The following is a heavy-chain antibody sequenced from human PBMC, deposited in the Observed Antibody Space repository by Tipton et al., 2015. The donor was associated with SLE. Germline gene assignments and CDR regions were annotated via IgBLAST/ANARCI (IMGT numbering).Heavy chain of an antibody. CDR3: ARIADYYSYAMDV. D-gene: IGHD6-13*01. CDR1: GFTFGSYG. V-gene: IGHV3-23*03. Sequence: GSLRLSCAASGFTFGSYGMTWVRQAPGKGLDCVSVIYSGGSTYYGDSVKGRLTISRDSSKRTLYLQMNSLRAEDTAIYYCARIADYYSYAMDVWGQGTPVTVSS. CDR2: IYSGGST. J-gene: IGHJ6*02.